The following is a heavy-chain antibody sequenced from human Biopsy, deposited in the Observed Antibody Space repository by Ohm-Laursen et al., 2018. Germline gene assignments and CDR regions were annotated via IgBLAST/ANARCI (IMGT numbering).Heavy chain of an antibody. CDR1: GSIFTTYW. CDR2: IYPGDSDT. D-gene: IGHD5-12*01. V-gene: IGHV5-51*01. J-gene: IGHJ4*02. Sequence: EPLKISCKGSGSIFTTYWIAWVRQMPGKGLELMGVIYPGDSDTTYGPSFQGQVTISADKSTACLQWSSLKASDTAMYYCARRDTKSLLRWGQGTLVTVSS. CDR3: ARRDTKSLLR.